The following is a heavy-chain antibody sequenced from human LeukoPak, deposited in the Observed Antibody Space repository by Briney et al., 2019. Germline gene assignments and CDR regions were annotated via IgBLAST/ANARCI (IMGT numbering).Heavy chain of an antibody. Sequence: GGSLRLSCTASGFTFGDYAMSWVRQAPGKGLEWVGFIRSKAYGGTTEYAASVKGRSTISRDDSKSIAYLQMNSLKTEDTAVYYCTRDLEYSSSSPRFYYYYGMDVWGQGTTVTVSS. V-gene: IGHV3-49*04. CDR2: IRSKAYGGTT. CDR3: TRDLEYSSSSPRFYYYYGMDV. CDR1: GFTFGDYA. J-gene: IGHJ6*02. D-gene: IGHD6-6*01.